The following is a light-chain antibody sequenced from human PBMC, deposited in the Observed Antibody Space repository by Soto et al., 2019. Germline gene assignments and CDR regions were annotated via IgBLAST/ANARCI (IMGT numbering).Light chain of an antibody. J-gene: IGKJ2*01. CDR2: WAS. CDR1: QSLLYSSNNKNY. V-gene: IGKV4-1*01. Sequence: DIVMTQSPDSLAVSLGERATINCKSSQSLLYSSNNKNYLAWYQQKPGQPPKLLIYWASTRESGVPDRFSGSGSGTDFTRTISSLQAEDVAVYYCQRYYGGPPYTFGQGTKLEIK. CDR3: QRYYGGPPYT.